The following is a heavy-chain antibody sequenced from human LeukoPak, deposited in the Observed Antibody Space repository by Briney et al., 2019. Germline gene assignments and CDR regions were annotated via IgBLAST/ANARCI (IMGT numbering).Heavy chain of an antibody. V-gene: IGHV4-39*01. Sequence: SETLSLTCTVSGGSISSSNYYWGWIRQPPGEGLEWIGYIYYSGSTYYNPSLKSRVTMSVDTSKNQFSLKLSSVTAADTAVYYCAGGGLVRATGWFDPWGQGILVTVSS. CDR1: GGSISSSNYY. J-gene: IGHJ5*02. CDR3: AGGGLVRATGWFDP. CDR2: IYYSGST. D-gene: IGHD1-26*01.